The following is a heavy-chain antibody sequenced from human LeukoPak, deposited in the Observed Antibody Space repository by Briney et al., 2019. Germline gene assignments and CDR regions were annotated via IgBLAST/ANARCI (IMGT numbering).Heavy chain of an antibody. V-gene: IGHV3-23*01. D-gene: IGHD2-15*01. J-gene: IGHJ3*02. CDR3: AKGEYCSGGICRQTDAFDI. CDR2: ISGSGGST. CDR1: GFTFSSYA. Sequence: PGGSLRLSCAASGFTFSSYAMSWVRQTAGKGLVWVSAISGSGGSTYYADSVKGRFTISRDNSKNTLYLQMNRLRAEDTAVYYCAKGEYCSGGICRQTDAFDIWGQGTMVTVSS.